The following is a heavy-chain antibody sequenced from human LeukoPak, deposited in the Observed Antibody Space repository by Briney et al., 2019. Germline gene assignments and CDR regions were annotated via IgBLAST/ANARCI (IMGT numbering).Heavy chain of an antibody. CDR3: ARGARGYCSSTSCEGFDY. V-gene: IGHV4-34*01. J-gene: IGHJ4*02. CDR2: INHSGST. Sequence: SETLSLTCAVYGGSFSGYYWSWIRQPPGKGLEWIGEINHSGSTNYNPSLKSRVTISVGTSKNQFSLKLSSVTAADTAVYYCARGARGYCSSTSCEGFDYWGQGALVTVSS. CDR1: GGSFSGYY. D-gene: IGHD2-2*01.